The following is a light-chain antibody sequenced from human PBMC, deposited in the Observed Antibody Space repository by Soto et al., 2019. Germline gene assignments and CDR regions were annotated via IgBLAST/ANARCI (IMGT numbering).Light chain of an antibody. CDR1: QGIGDT. CDR3: QQYDSSPRT. Sequence: EIVLTQSPGTLSLSPGEGATLSCRASQGIGDTLAWYQHKPGQTPRLLIYRTSNRATGIPDRFSGSGSGTDFTLTISRLEPEDFAVYWGQQYDSSPRTFGQGTKVDIK. V-gene: IGKV3-20*01. J-gene: IGKJ1*01. CDR2: RTS.